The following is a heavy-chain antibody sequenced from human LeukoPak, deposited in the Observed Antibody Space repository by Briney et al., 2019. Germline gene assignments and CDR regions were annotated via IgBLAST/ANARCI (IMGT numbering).Heavy chain of an antibody. D-gene: IGHD1-20*01. Sequence: ASVTVSCKASGYTFVIYSMHWVRQAPGQGLEWMGIIDPRGDSTANARKFQGRVTVTMDTSTSTVYIELSSLTSEDTAVYYCARDNFWSFDYWGQGTLVSVSS. CDR1: GYTFVIYS. J-gene: IGHJ4*02. CDR2: IDPRGDST. V-gene: IGHV1-46*01. CDR3: ARDNFWSFDY.